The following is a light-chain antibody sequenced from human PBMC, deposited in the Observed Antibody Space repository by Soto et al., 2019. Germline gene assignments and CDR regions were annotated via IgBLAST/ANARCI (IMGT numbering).Light chain of an antibody. CDR2: NAS. Sequence: DIQITHSPSTLSSSVGDRVIITCRSTEIISSWFALYQHKPGKAPKLLVYNASTLESGVTSRFSRSGSGTDFTLTISSLQPDDFAIYCWQQYKTYSRTFGQGTKVDIK. CDR3: QQYKTYSRT. V-gene: IGKV1-5*03. CDR1: EIISSW. J-gene: IGKJ1*01.